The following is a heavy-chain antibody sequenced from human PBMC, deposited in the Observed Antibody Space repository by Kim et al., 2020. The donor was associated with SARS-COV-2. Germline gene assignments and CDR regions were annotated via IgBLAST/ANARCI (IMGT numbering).Heavy chain of an antibody. CDR3: AKSFSGSYFGYDY. D-gene: IGHD1-26*01. CDR2: ISYDGSHK. Sequence: GGSLRLSCAASGFIFNTYGMHWVRQAPGKGREWVAVISYDGSHKYYEDSVKGRFTISRDNSKNTLYLQMNSLRIEDTAVYYCAKSFSGSYFGYDYWGQGTLVTVS. J-gene: IGHJ4*02. V-gene: IGHV3-30*18. CDR1: GFIFNTYG.